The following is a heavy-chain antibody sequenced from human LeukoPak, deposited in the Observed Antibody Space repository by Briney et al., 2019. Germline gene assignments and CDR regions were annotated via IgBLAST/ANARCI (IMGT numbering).Heavy chain of an antibody. D-gene: IGHD6-6*01. J-gene: IGHJ4*02. CDR1: GGSISSSSYY. Sequence: SETLSLTCTVSGGSISSSSYYWGWTRQPPGKGLEWIGSIYYSGSTYYSPSLKSRVTISVDTSKNQFSLKLSSVTAADTAVYYCARRAIAARKGYDYWGQGTLVTVSS. V-gene: IGHV4-39*01. CDR2: IYYSGST. CDR3: ARRAIAARKGYDY.